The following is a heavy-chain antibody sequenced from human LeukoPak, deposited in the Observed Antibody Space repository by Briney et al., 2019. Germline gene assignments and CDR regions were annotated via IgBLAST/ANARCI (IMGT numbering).Heavy chain of an antibody. V-gene: IGHV4-4*02. D-gene: IGHD3-10*01. CDR2: IYHSGST. CDR1: GGSISSSNW. J-gene: IGHJ6*04. CDR3: VRHYGSGSYYYYYGMDV. Sequence: PSETLSLTCAVSGGSISSSNWWSWVRQPPGKGLEWIGEIYHSGSTNYNPSLKSRVTISVDKSKNQFSLKLSSVTAADTAVYYCVRHYGSGSYYYYYGMDVWGKGTTVTVSS.